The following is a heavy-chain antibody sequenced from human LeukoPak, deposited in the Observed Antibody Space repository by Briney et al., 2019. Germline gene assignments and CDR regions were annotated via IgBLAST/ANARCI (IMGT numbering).Heavy chain of an antibody. D-gene: IGHD6-19*01. J-gene: IGHJ3*02. V-gene: IGHV1-18*01. CDR3: ARDGGTLAVAALGAFDI. CDR1: GYTFTSYG. CDR2: ISAYNGNT. Sequence: ASVKVSCKASGYTFTSYGISWVRQAPGQGLEWMGWISAYNGNTSYAQKFQGRVTMTRDMSTSTVYMELSSLRSEDTAVYYCARDGGTLAVAALGAFDIWGQGTMVTVSS.